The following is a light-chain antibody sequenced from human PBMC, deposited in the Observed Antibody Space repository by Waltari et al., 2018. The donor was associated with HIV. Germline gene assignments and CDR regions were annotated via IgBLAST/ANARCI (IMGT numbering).Light chain of an antibody. V-gene: IGLV3-25*03. CDR3: QSADISDYYLVL. CDR1: ALPNQY. CDR2: KDS. Sequence: SYELTQPPSVSVSPGQTARITCSGDALPNQYAYWYQQKPGQAPVLMIYKDSQRPSGIHERLSGSTAGTTVTLTISGVQAEDEADYYCQSADISDYYLVLFGGGTKLTVL. J-gene: IGLJ3*02.